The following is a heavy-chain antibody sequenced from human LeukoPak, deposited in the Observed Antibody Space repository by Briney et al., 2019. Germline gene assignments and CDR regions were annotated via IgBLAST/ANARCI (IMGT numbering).Heavy chain of an antibody. CDR1: GFTFSSYW. CDR3: ARGPYSSSPYFFDY. CDR2: IWSDASNE. V-gene: IGHV3-33*08. J-gene: IGHJ4*02. D-gene: IGHD6-13*01. Sequence: TGGSLRLSCAASGFTFSSYWMSWVRQAPGKGLEWVAVIWSDASNEYYADSVKGRFTIFRDNSKITLYLQMNSLRAEDTAVYYCARGPYSSSPYFFDYWGQGTLVTVSS.